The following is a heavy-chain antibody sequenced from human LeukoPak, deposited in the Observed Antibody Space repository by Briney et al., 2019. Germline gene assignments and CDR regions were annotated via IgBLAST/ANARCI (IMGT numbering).Heavy chain of an antibody. CDR1: GFTFSSYA. CDR2: ISYDGSNK. CDR3: ARERFGDGNWFDP. D-gene: IGHD3-16*01. V-gene: IGHV3-30-3*01. Sequence: GRSLRLSCAASGFTFSSYAMHWVRQAPGKGLEWVAVISYDGSNKFYADSVKGRFTISRDNSKNTLYLQMNSLRAEDTAVYYCARERFGDGNWFDPWGQGTLVTVSS. J-gene: IGHJ5*02.